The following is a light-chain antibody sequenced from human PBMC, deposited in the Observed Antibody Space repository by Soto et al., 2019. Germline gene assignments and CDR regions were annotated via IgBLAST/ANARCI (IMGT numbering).Light chain of an antibody. CDR1: QSIGSW. CDR2: AAS. Sequence: DIRMTQSPSTLSASVGDRVTITCRASQSIGSWLAWYQQKPGKAPNLLIYAASSLQSGVPSRFSGSGSGTDFTLTISSLQSEDFATYYCQQYKSFWTFGQGTKVDIK. J-gene: IGKJ1*01. CDR3: QQYKSFWT. V-gene: IGKV1-5*01.